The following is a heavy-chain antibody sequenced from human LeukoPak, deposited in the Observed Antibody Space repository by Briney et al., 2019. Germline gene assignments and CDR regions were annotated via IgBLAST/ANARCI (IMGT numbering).Heavy chain of an antibody. D-gene: IGHD2-15*01. V-gene: IGHV3-48*01. CDR3: ARDRCSGGSCYSNY. CDR2: ISSSSSTI. J-gene: IGHJ4*02. CDR1: GFTFSNYS. Sequence: GGSLRLSCAASGFTFSNYSMNWVRQAPGKGLEWVSYISSSSSTIYYADSVKGRFTISRDNAKNSLYLQMNSLRAEDTAVYYCARDRCSGGSCYSNYWGQGTLVTVSS.